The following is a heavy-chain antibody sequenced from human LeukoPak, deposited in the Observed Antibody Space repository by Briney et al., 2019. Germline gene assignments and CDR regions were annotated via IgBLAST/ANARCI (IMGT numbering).Heavy chain of an antibody. J-gene: IGHJ4*02. CDR1: GGTFSSYT. V-gene: IGHV1-69*02. CDR3: ARAPIEAMVRGVLDY. D-gene: IGHD3-10*01. Sequence: GASVKVSCKASGGTFSSYTISWVRQAPGQGLEWMGRIIPILGIANYAQKFQGRVTITADKSTSTAYMELSSLRSEDTAVYYCARAPIEAMVRGVLDYWGQGTLVTVSS. CDR2: IIPILGIA.